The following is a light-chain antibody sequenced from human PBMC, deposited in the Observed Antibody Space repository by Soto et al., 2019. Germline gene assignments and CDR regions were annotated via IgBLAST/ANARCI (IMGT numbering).Light chain of an antibody. Sequence: DLQMTQSPSTLSASVGDRVTITCRASQSISKWLAWYKQKPGKAPKLLIYDASNLESAVPSRFSGSGSGTEFTLTISSLQPDDFATYYCQQYNGYPRTFGQGTKVEIK. V-gene: IGKV1-5*01. CDR3: QQYNGYPRT. CDR2: DAS. CDR1: QSISKW. J-gene: IGKJ1*01.